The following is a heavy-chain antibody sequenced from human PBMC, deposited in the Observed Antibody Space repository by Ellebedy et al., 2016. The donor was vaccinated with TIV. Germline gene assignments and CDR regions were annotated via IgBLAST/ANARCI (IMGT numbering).Heavy chain of an antibody. Sequence: MPSETLSLTCTVSSASSNSYYWSWVRQPPGKGLEWIGYSHYSGTPNYNPSLKNRVTISVDTSRNQFSLKLSSVTAPDTAVYYCARAYWGVFDSSGYYTYYFDQWGQGTLVTVSS. CDR3: ARAYWGVFDSSGYYTYYFDQ. CDR1: SASSNSYY. CDR2: SHYSGTP. V-gene: IGHV4-59*01. D-gene: IGHD3-22*01. J-gene: IGHJ4*02.